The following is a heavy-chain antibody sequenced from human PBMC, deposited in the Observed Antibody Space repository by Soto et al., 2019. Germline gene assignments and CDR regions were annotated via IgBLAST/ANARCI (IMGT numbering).Heavy chain of an antibody. Sequence: STTXALTCAVSGVSMMTGCDSESWIRQPPGKVLEWIGYIYHSGITFYNPSLKSLVTISIEKSKNHFYLKLSSVTDAETDVYYCARVVVKRPIWGSTWFDPWGQGTLVTVYS. CDR3: ARVVVKRPIWGSTWFDP. CDR1: GVSMMTGCDS. V-gene: IGHV4-30-2*01. D-gene: IGHD3-16*01. J-gene: IGHJ5*02. CDR2: IYHSGIT.